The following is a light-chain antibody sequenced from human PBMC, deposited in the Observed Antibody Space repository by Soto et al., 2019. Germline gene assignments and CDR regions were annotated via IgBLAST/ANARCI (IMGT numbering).Light chain of an antibody. V-gene: IGLV1-44*01. CDR3: AVWDDTLNGVV. CDR1: SSNIGSNI. Sequence: QSAVTQPPSASGTPGQTLTISCSGRSSNIGSNIVNWYQQLPGSAPKLLIYRSTQRPSGVPDRFSGSKSGTSASLAITGLQSEDEADYYCAVWDDTLNGVVFGGGTKLTVL. CDR2: RST. J-gene: IGLJ2*01.